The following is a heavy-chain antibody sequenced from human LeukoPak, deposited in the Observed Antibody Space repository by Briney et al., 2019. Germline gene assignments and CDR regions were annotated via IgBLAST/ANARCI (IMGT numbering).Heavy chain of an antibody. V-gene: IGHV4-61*02. Sequence: PSETLSLTCTVSGGSISSGSYYWSWIRQPAGKGLEWIGRIYTSGSTNYNPSLKSRVTISVDTSKNQFSLKLSSVTAADTAVYYCAHSSSSPDRYYYYYYYMDVWGKGTTVTVSS. CDR1: GGSISSGSYY. J-gene: IGHJ6*03. CDR2: IYTSGST. D-gene: IGHD6-6*01. CDR3: AHSSSSPDRYYYYYYYMDV.